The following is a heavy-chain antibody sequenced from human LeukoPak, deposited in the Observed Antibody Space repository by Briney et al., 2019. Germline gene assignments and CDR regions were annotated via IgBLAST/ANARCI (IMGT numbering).Heavy chain of an antibody. D-gene: IGHD4/OR15-4a*01. V-gene: IGHV3-7*03. J-gene: IGHJ4*02. CDR1: GFTFSNYW. CDR3: ARRAGAYSHPYDY. Sequence: GGSLRLSCAASGFTFSNYWMSWVRQAPGKGLEWVANMKQDGSETYYVDSVKGRFTISRDNSKNTLYLQMNSLRAEDTAVYYCARRAGAYSHPYDYWGQGTLVTVSS. CDR2: MKQDGSET.